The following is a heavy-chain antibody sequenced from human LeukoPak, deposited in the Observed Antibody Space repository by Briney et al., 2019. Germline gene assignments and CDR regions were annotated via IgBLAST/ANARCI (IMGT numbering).Heavy chain of an antibody. V-gene: IGHV4-34*01. CDR1: GGSFSGYY. J-gene: IGHJ5*02. Sequence: PSETLSLTCAIYGGSFSGYYWSWIRQPPGKGLEWIGEINHSGSTNYNPSLKSRVTISVDTSKNQFSLKLSSVTAADTAVYYCARGGSSSWYGWFDPWGQGTLVTVSS. CDR3: ARGGSSSWYGWFDP. D-gene: IGHD6-13*01. CDR2: INHSGST.